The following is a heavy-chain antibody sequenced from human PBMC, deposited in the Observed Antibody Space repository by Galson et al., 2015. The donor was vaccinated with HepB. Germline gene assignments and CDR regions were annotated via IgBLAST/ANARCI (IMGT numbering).Heavy chain of an antibody. J-gene: IGHJ4*02. D-gene: IGHD3-10*01. Sequence: SLRLSCAASGFTFSSYATSWVRQAPGKGLEWVSAISGSGGSTYYADSVKGRFTISRDNSKNTLYLQMNSLRAEDTAVYYCAKGRNYGSGSYYMDDYWGQGTLVTVSS. CDR1: GFTFSSYA. CDR3: AKGRNYGSGSYYMDDY. CDR2: ISGSGGST. V-gene: IGHV3-23*01.